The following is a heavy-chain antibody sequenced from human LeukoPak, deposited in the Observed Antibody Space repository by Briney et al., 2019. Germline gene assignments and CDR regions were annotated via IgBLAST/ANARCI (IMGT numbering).Heavy chain of an antibody. J-gene: IGHJ4*02. D-gene: IGHD3-3*01. CDR1: GFTFSSHA. Sequence: GGSLRLSCAASGFTFSSHAMAWVRQAPGKGLEWVSSISSSSSYIYYADSVKGRFTISRDNAKNSLYLQMNSLRAEDTAVYYCARDLITIFGVARNYFDYWGQGTLVTVSS. CDR3: ARDLITIFGVARNYFDY. V-gene: IGHV3-21*01. CDR2: ISSSSSYI.